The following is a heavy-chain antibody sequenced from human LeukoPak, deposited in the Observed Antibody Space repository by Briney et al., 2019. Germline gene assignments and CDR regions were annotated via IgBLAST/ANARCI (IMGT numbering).Heavy chain of an antibody. J-gene: IGHJ5*02. CDR1: GGSISPYY. V-gene: IGHV4-59*01. Sequence: ETLTLTCTVSGGSISPYYWSWIGQTPGKGLEWIGYIYYSGCTNYNPSLKSRVTISVDASNNQFSLKLTSVTAADTAVYYCARGPPGGQFDPWGQGTLGTVSS. CDR3: ARGPPGGQFDP. CDR2: IYYSGCT. D-gene: IGHD3-10*01.